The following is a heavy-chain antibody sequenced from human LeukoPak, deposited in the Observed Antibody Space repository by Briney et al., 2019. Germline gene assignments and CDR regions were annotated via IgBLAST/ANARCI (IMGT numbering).Heavy chain of an antibody. V-gene: IGHV4-61*02. J-gene: IGHJ6*02. CDR2: IYTSGST. D-gene: IGHD3-22*01. CDR3: ARADSSGYLNYGMDV. Sequence: SQTLSLTCTVSGDSISSGSYYWSWIRQPAGKGLEWIGRIYTSGSTNYNPSLKSRVTISVDTSKNQFSLKLSSVTAADTAVYYCARADSSGYLNYGMDVWGQGTTVTVSS. CDR1: GDSISSGSYY.